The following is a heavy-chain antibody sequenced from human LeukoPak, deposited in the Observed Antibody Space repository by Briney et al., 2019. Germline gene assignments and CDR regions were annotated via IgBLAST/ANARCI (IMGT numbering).Heavy chain of an antibody. Sequence: LSLTCAVYGGSFSGYYWSWVRQAPGKGLEWVAVISYDGSNKYYADSVKGRFTISRDNSKNTLYLQMNSLRAEDTAVYYCARGTPKAAAGRKAFDYWGQGTLVTVSS. CDR3: ARGTPKAAAGRKAFDY. CDR1: GGSFSGYY. D-gene: IGHD6-13*01. CDR2: ISYDGSNK. J-gene: IGHJ4*02. V-gene: IGHV3-30-3*01.